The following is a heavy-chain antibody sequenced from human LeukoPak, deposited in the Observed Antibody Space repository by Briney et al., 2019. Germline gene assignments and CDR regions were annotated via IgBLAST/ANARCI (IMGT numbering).Heavy chain of an antibody. V-gene: IGHV3-11*01. CDR2: ISSSGSTI. D-gene: IGHD3-10*01. CDR3: ARDGFVQEIDY. CDR1: GFTFSDYY. Sequence: GGSLRLSCVASGFTFSDYYMSWIRQAPGKGLEWVSYISSSGSTIYYADSVKGRFTTSRGNAKNSLYLQMSSLRAEDTALYYCARDGFVQEIDYWGQGTLVTVS. J-gene: IGHJ4*02.